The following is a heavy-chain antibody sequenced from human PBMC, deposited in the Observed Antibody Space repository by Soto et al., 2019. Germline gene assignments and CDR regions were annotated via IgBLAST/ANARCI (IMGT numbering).Heavy chain of an antibody. CDR2: IYYSGST. V-gene: IGHV4-39*01. CDR1: GGSISSSSYY. CDR3: ASRSHEGWSAP. Sequence: QLQLQESGPGLVKPSETLSLTCTVSGGSISSSSYYWGWIRQPPGKGLEWIGSIYYSGSTYYTPPPKGRSTISVDPSKTRFPLKVGAVTAPDTAVYSCASRSHEGWSAPGGQGPLVPVSS. J-gene: IGHJ5*02.